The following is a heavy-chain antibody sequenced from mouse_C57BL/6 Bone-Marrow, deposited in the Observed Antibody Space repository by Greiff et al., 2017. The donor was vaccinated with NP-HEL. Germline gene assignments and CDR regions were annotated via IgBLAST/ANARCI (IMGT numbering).Heavy chain of an antibody. Sequence: QVQLQQPGAELVKPGASVKMSCKASGYTFTSYWITWVKQRPGQGLEWIGDISPGSGSTNYNEKFKSKATLTVDTSSSTAYMQLSSLTSEDSAVYYCARLEVYSNYVGFAYWGQGTLVTVSA. CDR1: GYTFTSYW. D-gene: IGHD2-5*01. CDR2: ISPGSGST. CDR3: ARLEVYSNYVGFAY. J-gene: IGHJ3*01. V-gene: IGHV1-55*01.